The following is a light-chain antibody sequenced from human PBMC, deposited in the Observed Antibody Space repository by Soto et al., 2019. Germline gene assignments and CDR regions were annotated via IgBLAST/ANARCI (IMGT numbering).Light chain of an antibody. Sequence: DIVMTQSPDSLAVSLGERATINCKSSQSVLYSSNNKNYLTWYQQKPGQPPKLLIYWASTRESGVPDRFSGSGSGTDFTLTISSLQAEDVAVYYCQQYYSPPPPFGGGTKVDI. J-gene: IGKJ4*01. CDR2: WAS. V-gene: IGKV4-1*01. CDR3: QQYYSPPPP. CDR1: QSVLYSSNNKNY.